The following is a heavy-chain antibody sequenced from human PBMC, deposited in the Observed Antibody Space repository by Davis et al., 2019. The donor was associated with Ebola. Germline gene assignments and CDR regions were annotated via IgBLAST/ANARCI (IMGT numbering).Heavy chain of an antibody. CDR2: IIPILGIA. Sequence: AASVKVSCKASGGTFSSYAISWVRQVPGQGLEWMGRIIPILGIANYAQKFQGRVTITADKSTSTAYMEVRSLRSDDTAVYYCARVPLLGSGWDYYFDYWGQGTLVTVSS. CDR1: GGTFSSYA. J-gene: IGHJ4*02. V-gene: IGHV1-69*04. D-gene: IGHD6-19*01. CDR3: ARVPLLGSGWDYYFDY.